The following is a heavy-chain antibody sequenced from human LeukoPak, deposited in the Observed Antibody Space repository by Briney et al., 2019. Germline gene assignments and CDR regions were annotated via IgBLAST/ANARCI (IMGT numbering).Heavy chain of an antibody. CDR3: ARSVSACGSGTCHSAYYYYYMDV. CDR1: SGSFSGYY. Sequence: SETLSLTCGVGSGSFSGYYWNWVRQSPGKGLEWIGEINHSGSTNYNPSLKSRLTLSLEASTSLFSLRLRCVTAADTAVYYCARSVSACGSGTCHSAYYYYYMDVWGKGTPVTVSS. V-gene: IGHV4-34*01. D-gene: IGHD2-15*01. J-gene: IGHJ6*03. CDR2: INHSGST.